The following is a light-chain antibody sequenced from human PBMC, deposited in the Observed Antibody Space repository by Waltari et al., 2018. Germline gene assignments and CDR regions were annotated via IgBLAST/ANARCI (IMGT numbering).Light chain of an antibody. J-gene: IGLJ1*01. CDR3: SSCTTSNTVV. Sequence: SNIGDNYVYWYQQFPGAAPKLLIYRSNERHSGVPDRISGSKSGASASLAISGLRSEDEADYYCSSCTTSNTVVFGTGTKVTVL. CDR2: RSN. V-gene: IGLV1-47*01. CDR1: SNIGDNY.